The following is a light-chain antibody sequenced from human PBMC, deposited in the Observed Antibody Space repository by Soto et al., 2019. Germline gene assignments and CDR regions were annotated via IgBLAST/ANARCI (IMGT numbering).Light chain of an antibody. CDR3: QQYNNWPRT. J-gene: IGKJ2*01. CDR2: GAS. V-gene: IGKV3-15*01. CDR1: QSVRSN. Sequence: VMTQSPATLSVSPGERATLSCRASQSVRSNLAWYQQKPGQGPRLLMYGASTRATGIPVRFSGSGSGTEFTLIISSLQSEDFAVYYCQQYNNWPRTFGQVTRLEIK.